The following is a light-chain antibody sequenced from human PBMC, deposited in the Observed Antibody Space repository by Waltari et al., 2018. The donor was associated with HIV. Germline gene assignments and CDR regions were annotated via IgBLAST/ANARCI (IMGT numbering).Light chain of an antibody. V-gene: IGLV2-23*02. CDR2: EVS. Sequence: QSALTQPASVSGSPGQSLTIPCTGTSSDVGGYNVVSRYQQHPGKAPKLMIYEVSKRPSGVSNRFSGSKSGNTASLTISGLQAEDEADYYCCAYAGSTTYVIFGGGTKLTVL. CDR1: SSDVGGYNV. CDR3: CAYAGSTTYVI. J-gene: IGLJ2*01.